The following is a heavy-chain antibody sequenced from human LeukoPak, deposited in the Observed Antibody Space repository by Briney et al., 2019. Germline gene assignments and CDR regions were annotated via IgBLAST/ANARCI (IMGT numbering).Heavy chain of an antibody. Sequence: SETLSLTCALYVGSSTGYYWSWICHRPGKRRGWIGEIIHSVGTNYNPSLKSRATISVDTSKNQFSLKLSSVTAADTAVYYCARGDIVVVPAGNYYYGMDVWGKGTTVTVSS. CDR1: VGSSTGYY. CDR3: ARGDIVVVPAGNYYYGMDV. V-gene: IGHV4-34*01. D-gene: IGHD2-2*01. J-gene: IGHJ6*04. CDR2: IIHSVGT.